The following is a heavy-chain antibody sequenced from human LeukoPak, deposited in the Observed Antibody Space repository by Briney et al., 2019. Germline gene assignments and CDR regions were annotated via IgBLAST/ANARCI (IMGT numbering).Heavy chain of an antibody. D-gene: IGHD1-1*01. CDR1: GYTFTSYG. J-gene: IGHJ6*03. CDR2: ISAYNGNT. Sequence: VASVKVSCKASGYTFTSYGISWVRQAPGQGLEWMGWISAYNGNTNYAQKLQGRVTMTTDTSTSTAYMELRSLRSDDTAVYYCARDRWLERPYYYYYMDVLGKGTTVTISS. CDR3: ARDRWLERPYYYYYMDV. V-gene: IGHV1-18*01.